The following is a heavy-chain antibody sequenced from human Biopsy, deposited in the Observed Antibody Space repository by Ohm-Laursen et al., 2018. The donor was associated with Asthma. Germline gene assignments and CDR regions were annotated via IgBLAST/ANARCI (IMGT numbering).Heavy chain of an antibody. D-gene: IGHD3-22*01. J-gene: IGHJ3*02. Sequence: RSLRLSCSASGFVFSQCGMHWVRQGPGKGLEWVALVSSDGHNKYYEDSVKGRFTISRDNSRNRLYLQINSLTVEDPAVYFCARQSGQEYGDSIPFDTWGQGTKVAVSS. CDR2: VSSDGHNK. CDR3: ARQSGQEYGDSIPFDT. V-gene: IGHV3-30*03. CDR1: GFVFSQCG.